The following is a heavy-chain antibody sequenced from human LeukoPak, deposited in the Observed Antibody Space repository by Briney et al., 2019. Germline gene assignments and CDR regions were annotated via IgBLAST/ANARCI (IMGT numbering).Heavy chain of an antibody. CDR1: GGSIGMNNYY. CDR3: ARDKLGDYDFWSGYYRTPFLFDY. Sequence: KPSETLSLTCTVSGGSIGMNNYYWGWIRQPPGKGLEWIGSIYYNGDNYSNPSLKSRVTISVDTSKNQFSLKLSSVTAADTAVYYCARDKLGDYDFWSGYYRTPFLFDYWGQGTLVTVSS. V-gene: IGHV4-39*07. D-gene: IGHD3-3*01. CDR2: IYYNGDN. J-gene: IGHJ4*02.